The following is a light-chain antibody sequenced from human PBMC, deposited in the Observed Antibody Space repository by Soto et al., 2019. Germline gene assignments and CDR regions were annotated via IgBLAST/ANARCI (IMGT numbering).Light chain of an antibody. CDR2: GAS. J-gene: IGKJ1*01. V-gene: IGKV1-5*01. Sequence: DIQMTQSPPTLSASVGDRVTITCRASRSIRHYLAWYQQMPGKAPKLLIYGASTLQSGVPSRFSGSGSGTKFTLTISSLQPDDCGTYFCQHHNSYSQTFGQGTKVDIK. CDR3: QHHNSYSQT. CDR1: RSIRHY.